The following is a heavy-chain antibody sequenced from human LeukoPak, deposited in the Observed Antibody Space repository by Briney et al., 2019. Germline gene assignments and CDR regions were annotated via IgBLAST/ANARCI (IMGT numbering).Heavy chain of an antibody. CDR1: GYTFTSYG. V-gene: IGHV1-18*01. CDR2: ISAYNGNT. J-gene: IGHJ4*02. CDR3: ARGSPPRRNYDSRGYYSYYFDY. D-gene: IGHD3-22*01. Sequence: ASVKVSCKASGYTFTSYGISWGRQAPGQGLEWMGWISAYNGNTHYAQKLQGRGTMTTDTSTSKVYMELRSMRSDDTAVYYCARGSPPRRNYDSRGYYSYYFDYWGQGTLVTVSS.